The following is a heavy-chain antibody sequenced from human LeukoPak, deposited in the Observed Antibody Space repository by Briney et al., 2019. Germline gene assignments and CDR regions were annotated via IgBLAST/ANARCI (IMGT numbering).Heavy chain of an antibody. CDR2: INGDGSRT. Sequence: GGSLRLSCAASGFSFSTYWMHWVRQAPGKGLVWVSRINGDGSRTNYADSVKGRFTTSRDNARKTLYLQMNSLRAEDTAVYYCAGGFGFDYWGQGTLVTVSS. J-gene: IGHJ4*02. CDR3: AGGFGFDY. D-gene: IGHD5-12*01. V-gene: IGHV3-74*01. CDR1: GFSFSTYW.